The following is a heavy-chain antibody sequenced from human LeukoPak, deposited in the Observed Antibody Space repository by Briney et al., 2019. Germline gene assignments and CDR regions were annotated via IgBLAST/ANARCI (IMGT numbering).Heavy chain of an antibody. CDR1: GGSISSGGYY. CDR3: ARAVRYSSSSGAFDI. V-gene: IGHV4-30-2*01. Sequence: SQTLSLTCTVSGGSISSGGYYWSWIRQPPGKGLEWIGYIYHSGSTYYNPSLKSRVTISVDRSKNQFSLKLSSVTAADTAVYYCARAVRYSSSSGAFDIWGQGTMVTVSS. J-gene: IGHJ3*02. CDR2: IYHSGST. D-gene: IGHD6-6*01.